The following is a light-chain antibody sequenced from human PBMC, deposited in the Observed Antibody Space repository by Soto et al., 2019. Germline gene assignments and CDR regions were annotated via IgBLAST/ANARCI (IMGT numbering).Light chain of an antibody. CDR2: GTS. CDR3: QHYNNWPIT. Sequence: EIVMTQSPASLSVSPGGSVTLSCRASQSVASNLAWYQQKPGQAPRLLIYGTSTRATGVPARFSGSGSGTDFTLTISSLQAADFAVYHCQHYNNWPITFGQGTRLEI. CDR1: QSVASN. J-gene: IGKJ5*01. V-gene: IGKV3-15*01.